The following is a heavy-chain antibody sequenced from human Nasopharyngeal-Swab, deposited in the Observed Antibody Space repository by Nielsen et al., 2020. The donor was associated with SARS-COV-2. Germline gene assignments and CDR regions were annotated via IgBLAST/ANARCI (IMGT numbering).Heavy chain of an antibody. D-gene: IGHD3-9*01. J-gene: IGHJ4*02. Sequence: GSLRLSCGVYGGSLSGYYWSWIRQSPGKGLEWIGEINHSGSTKYNPSLKSRVTISVDTSKNQFSVKLSSVTAADTAVYYCARAGVDISTGSSGGCFDYWGQGTLVTVSS. V-gene: IGHV4-34*01. CDR2: INHSGST. CDR1: GGSLSGYY. CDR3: ARAGVDISTGSSGGCFDY.